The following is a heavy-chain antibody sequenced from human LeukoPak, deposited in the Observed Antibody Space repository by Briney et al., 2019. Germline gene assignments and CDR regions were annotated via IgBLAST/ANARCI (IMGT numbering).Heavy chain of an antibody. CDR1: GFTFSSRW. J-gene: IGHJ4*02. CDR3: HPLGYTSN. CDR2: VKSDGST. D-gene: IGHD6-19*01. V-gene: IGHV3-74*01. Sequence: GGSLRLACAVSGFTSGFTFSSRWRHWVRQAPGKELVWVSLVKSDGSTNYADSVKGRFTVSRDNAKNTLYLQMNNLRVEDTALYFCHPLGYTSNWGQGTLVTVSS.